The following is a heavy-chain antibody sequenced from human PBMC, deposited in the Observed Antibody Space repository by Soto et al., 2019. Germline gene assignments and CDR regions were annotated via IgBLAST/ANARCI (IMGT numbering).Heavy chain of an antibody. J-gene: IGHJ4*02. Sequence: GGSLRLSCVVSGFTLSSRWMHWVRQTPGKGLVWVSRIKTNSNTTYYADSVKGRFTTSRDNAKNSLYLQMNSLRAEDTAVYYCARPYYYGSGSYSNWGQGTLVTVSS. CDR2: IKTNSNTT. V-gene: IGHV3-48*01. D-gene: IGHD3-10*01. CDR1: GFTLSSRW. CDR3: ARPYYYGSGSYSN.